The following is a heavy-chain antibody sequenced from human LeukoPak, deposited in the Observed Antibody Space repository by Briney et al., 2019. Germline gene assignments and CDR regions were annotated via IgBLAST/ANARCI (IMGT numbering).Heavy chain of an antibody. Sequence: GGSLRLSCAASGFTFSSYSMNWVRQAPGKGLEWVSSISSSGSYIYYADSLKGRFTISRDNAKNSLYLQMNSLRAEDTAVYYCARDGSGGSCYASAFDIWGQGTMVSVSS. CDR2: ISSSGSYI. V-gene: IGHV3-21*01. J-gene: IGHJ3*02. D-gene: IGHD2-15*01. CDR1: GFTFSSYS. CDR3: ARDGSGGSCYASAFDI.